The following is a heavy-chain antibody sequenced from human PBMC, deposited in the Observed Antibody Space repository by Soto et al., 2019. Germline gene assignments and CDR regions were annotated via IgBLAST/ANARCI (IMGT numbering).Heavy chain of an antibody. V-gene: IGHV3-48*03. J-gene: IGHJ6*02. CDR3: ARAGGNSLSGPAGEYYYYGMDV. D-gene: IGHD4-4*01. CDR1: GFTFSSYE. CDR2: ISSSGSTI. Sequence: GGSLRLSCAASGFTFSSYEMNWVRQAPGKGLEWVSYISSSGSTIYYADSVKGRFTISRDNAKNSLYLQMNSLRAEDTAVYYCARAGGNSLSGPAGEYYYYGMDVWGQGTTVTVSS.